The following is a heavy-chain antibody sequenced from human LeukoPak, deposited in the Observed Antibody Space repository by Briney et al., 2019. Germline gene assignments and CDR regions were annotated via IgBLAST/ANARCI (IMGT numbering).Heavy chain of an antibody. CDR1: GFTFSSYS. D-gene: IGHD2-15*01. Sequence: PGGSLRLSCAASGFTFSSYSMNWVRQAPGKGLEWVSSISSSSSYIYYADSVKGRFTISRDNAKNSLYLQMNSLRAEDTAVYYGAREGYCSGGSCYSFVFDYWGQGTLVTVSS. CDR3: AREGYCSGGSCYSFVFDY. CDR2: ISSSSSYI. J-gene: IGHJ4*02. V-gene: IGHV3-21*01.